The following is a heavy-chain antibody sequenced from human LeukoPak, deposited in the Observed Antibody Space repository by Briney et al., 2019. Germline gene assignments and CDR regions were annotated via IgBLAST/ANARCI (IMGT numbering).Heavy chain of an antibody. J-gene: IGHJ4*02. V-gene: IGHV3-21*01. CDR3: ARDDYGGNSIDY. D-gene: IGHD4-23*01. Sequence: GGSLRLSCAASGFTFSSYSMNWVRQAPGKGLEWVSSISSSSSYIYYADSVKGRFTIPRDNAKNSLYLQMNSLRAEDTAVYYCARDDYGGNSIDYWGQGTLVTVSS. CDR2: ISSSSSYI. CDR1: GFTFSSYS.